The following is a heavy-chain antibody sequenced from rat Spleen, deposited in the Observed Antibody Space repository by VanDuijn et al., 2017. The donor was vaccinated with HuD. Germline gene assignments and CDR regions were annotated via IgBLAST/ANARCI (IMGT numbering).Heavy chain of an antibody. CDR3: ARWDYSSYPDY. Sequence: EVQLQESGPGLVKPSQSLSLTCSVTGYSITSNYWGWIRKFPGNKMEWMGYISYSGSTSYNPSLKSRISITRDTSKNQFFLQLNSVTNEETATYYCARWDYSSYPDYWGQGVMVTVSS. CDR1: GYSITSNY. J-gene: IGHJ2*01. D-gene: IGHD1-8*01. CDR2: ISYSGST. V-gene: IGHV3-1*01.